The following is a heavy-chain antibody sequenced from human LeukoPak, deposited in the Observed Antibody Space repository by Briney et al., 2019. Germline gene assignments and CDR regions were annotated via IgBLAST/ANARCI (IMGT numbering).Heavy chain of an antibody. CDR2: MNPNSGNT. CDR1: GYTFTSYD. V-gene: IGHV1-8*01. J-gene: IGHJ4*02. D-gene: IGHD3-22*01. Sequence: ASVKVSCKASGYTFTSYDISWVRQATGQGLEWMGWMNPNSGNTGYAQKFQGRVTMTRNTSISTAYMELSSLRSEDTAVYYCARGGDLGSGYYAYFDYWGQGTLVTVSS. CDR3: ARGGDLGSGYYAYFDY.